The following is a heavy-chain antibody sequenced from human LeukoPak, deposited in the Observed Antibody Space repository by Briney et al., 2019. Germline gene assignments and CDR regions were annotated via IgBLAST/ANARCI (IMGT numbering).Heavy chain of an antibody. D-gene: IGHD6-6*01. Sequence: ASVKVSCKASGYTFTGYYMHWARQAPGQGLEWMGRINPNSGGTNYAQKFQGRVTMTRDTSISTAYMELSRLRSDDTAVYYCAREGSSSSASWFDPWGQGTLVTVSS. CDR2: INPNSGGT. J-gene: IGHJ5*02. CDR1: GYTFTGYY. CDR3: AREGSSSSASWFDP. V-gene: IGHV1-2*06.